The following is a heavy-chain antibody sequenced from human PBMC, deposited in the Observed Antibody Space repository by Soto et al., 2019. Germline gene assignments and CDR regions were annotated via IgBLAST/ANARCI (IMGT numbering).Heavy chain of an antibody. Sequence: QVQLEESGPGLVKPSGTLSLTCGVSGGSMSTSNWWNWVRQSPEKGLEWIGQVLHTGSTNYNPSLKSRVTLSLDRPKNQISLKLTSVTAADTAVYYCARELLYYDSSGYSWDDAFDIWGQGIMVTVSS. CDR1: GGSMSTSNW. CDR2: VLHTGST. CDR3: ARELLYYDSSGYSWDDAFDI. D-gene: IGHD3-22*01. J-gene: IGHJ3*02. V-gene: IGHV4-4*02.